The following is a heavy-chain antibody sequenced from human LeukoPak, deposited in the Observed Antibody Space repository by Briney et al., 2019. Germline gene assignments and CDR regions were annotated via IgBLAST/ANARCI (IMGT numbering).Heavy chain of an antibody. Sequence: PGGSLRLSCAASGFTFRSYWIQCVRHAPGKGLVCVSRINSDGSSTSHADSVKRRFTISRANAKNTLFLQMNSLRAEDTAVYYCAREGYSGPYLDYWGQGTQVIVSS. V-gene: IGHV3-74*01. CDR2: INSDGSST. D-gene: IGHD4-11*01. CDR3: AREGYSGPYLDY. CDR1: GFTFRSYW. J-gene: IGHJ4*02.